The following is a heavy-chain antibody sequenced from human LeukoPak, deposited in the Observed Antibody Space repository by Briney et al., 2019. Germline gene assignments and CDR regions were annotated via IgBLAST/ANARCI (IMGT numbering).Heavy chain of an antibody. V-gene: IGHV4-61*02. CDR2: IYASGST. D-gene: IGHD6-13*01. J-gene: IGHJ4*02. CDR3: ARANGIAAAGSLDY. CDR1: GGSISSGSYY. Sequence: SETLSLTCTVSGGSISSGSYYWSWIRQPAGKGLEWIGRIYASGSTNYNPSLKSRVTISVDTSKNQFSLKLSSVTAADTAVYYCARANGIAAAGSLDYWGQGTLVTVSS.